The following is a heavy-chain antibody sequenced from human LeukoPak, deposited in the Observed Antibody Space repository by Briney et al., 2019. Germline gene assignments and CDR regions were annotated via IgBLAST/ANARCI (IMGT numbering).Heavy chain of an antibody. CDR3: ARDPPLTTVTTFSFFDY. J-gene: IGHJ4*02. CDR2: INPNSGGT. CDR1: GYTFTGYY. V-gene: IGHV1-2*02. Sequence: ASVKVSCKASGYTFTGYYMHWVRQAPGQGLEWMGWINPNSGGTNYAQKFQGRVTMTRDTSISTAYMELSRLRSDDMAVYYCARDPPLTTVTTFSFFDYWGQGTLVTVSS. D-gene: IGHD4-17*01.